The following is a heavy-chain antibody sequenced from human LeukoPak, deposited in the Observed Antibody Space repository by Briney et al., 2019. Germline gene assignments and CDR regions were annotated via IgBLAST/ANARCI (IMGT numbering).Heavy chain of an antibody. CDR3: AKDLSNILTGYYSDY. V-gene: IGHV3-23*01. D-gene: IGHD3-9*01. Sequence: GGSLRLSCAASGFTFSSYAMSWVRQAPGKGLEWVSAISGSGGSTYYADSVKGRFTISRDNSKNTLYLQMNSLRAEDTAVYYCAKDLSNILTGYYSDYWGQGTLVTVSS. CDR1: GFTFSSYA. J-gene: IGHJ4*02. CDR2: ISGSGGST.